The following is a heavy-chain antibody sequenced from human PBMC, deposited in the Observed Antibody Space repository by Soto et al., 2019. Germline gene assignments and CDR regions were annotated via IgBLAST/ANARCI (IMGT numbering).Heavy chain of an antibody. Sequence: QVQLVESGGGVVQPGRSLRLSCAASGFTFSSYGMHWVRQAPGKGLEWVAVIWYDGSNKYYADSVKGRFTISRDNSKNTLYLQMNSLRAEETAVYYCARDTSSSWYVDYWGQGTLVTVSS. CDR3: ARDTSSSWYVDY. D-gene: IGHD6-13*01. V-gene: IGHV3-33*01. CDR1: GFTFSSYG. J-gene: IGHJ4*02. CDR2: IWYDGSNK.